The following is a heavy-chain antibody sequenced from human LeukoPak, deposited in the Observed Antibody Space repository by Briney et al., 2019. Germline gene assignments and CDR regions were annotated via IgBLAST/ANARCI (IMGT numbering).Heavy chain of an antibody. V-gene: IGHV3-23*01. Sequence: GGSLRLSCAASGFTFSSFAMTWVRQAPGKGLEWVASITSSQGRAYTTDSVKGRFTISRDNSQSTLHLQMNNLRVEDTAVYYCSKDPNGDYIGALDSWGQGTLVTVSS. J-gene: IGHJ5*01. D-gene: IGHD4-17*01. CDR1: GFTFSSFA. CDR3: SKDPNGDYIGALDS. CDR2: ITSSQGRA.